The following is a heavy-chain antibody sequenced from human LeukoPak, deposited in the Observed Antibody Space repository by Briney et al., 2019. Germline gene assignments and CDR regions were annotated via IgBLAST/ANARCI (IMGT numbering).Heavy chain of an antibody. J-gene: IGHJ4*02. D-gene: IGHD6-19*01. CDR3: ARKSNTSSGWFAFDY. CDR1: GYTLTSYG. CDR2: ISAYNGNT. V-gene: IGHV1-18*01. Sequence: ASVKVSRKASGYTLTSYGISWVRQAPGQGLEGMGWISAYNGNTNYAQKLQGRVTMTTDTSTSTAYMELRSLRSEDTAVYYCARKSNTSSGWFAFDYWGQGTLVTVSS.